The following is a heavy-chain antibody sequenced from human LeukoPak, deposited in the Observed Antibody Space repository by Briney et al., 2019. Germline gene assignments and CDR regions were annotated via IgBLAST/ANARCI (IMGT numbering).Heavy chain of an antibody. V-gene: IGHV3-48*03. CDR2: ISRSGSTI. CDR1: GFTFSSYE. J-gene: IGHJ4*02. CDR3: ARDLAMVHFDY. D-gene: IGHD5-18*01. Sequence: GGSLRLSCAASGFTFSSYEMNWVRQAPGKGLEWVSYISRSGSTIYYADSVKGRFTISRDDAKNSLYLQMNSLRGEDTAVYYCARDLAMVHFDYWGQGTLVTVSS.